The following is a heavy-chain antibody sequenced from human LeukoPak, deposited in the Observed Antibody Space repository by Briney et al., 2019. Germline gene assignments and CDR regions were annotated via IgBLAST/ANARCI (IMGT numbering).Heavy chain of an antibody. D-gene: IGHD3-22*01. V-gene: IGHV1-2*02. CDR1: GYTFTGYY. Sequence: ASVKVSCKASGYTFTGYYIHWVRQAPGQGLEWMGWINPHSGGTNYAQKFQGTVTMTRDTSISTAYMELSRLTSDDTAMYYCARVTTYYYDSRDYWGQGTLVTVSS. CDR3: ARVTTYYYDSRDY. CDR2: INPHSGGT. J-gene: IGHJ4*02.